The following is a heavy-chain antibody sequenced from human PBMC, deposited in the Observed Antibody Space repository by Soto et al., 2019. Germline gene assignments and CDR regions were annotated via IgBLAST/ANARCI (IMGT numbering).Heavy chain of an antibody. CDR2: IRSKANSYAT. J-gene: IGHJ3*02. V-gene: IGHV3-73*01. D-gene: IGHD4-17*01. CDR3: TRQQPPPMTTVTTLSFDI. Sequence: GGSLRLSCAASGFTFSGSAMHWVRQASGKGLEWVGRIRSKANSYATAYAASVKGRFTISREYSKNTAYLQMNSLKTEDTAVYYCTRQQPPPMTTVTTLSFDIWGQGTMVTVSS. CDR1: GFTFSGSA.